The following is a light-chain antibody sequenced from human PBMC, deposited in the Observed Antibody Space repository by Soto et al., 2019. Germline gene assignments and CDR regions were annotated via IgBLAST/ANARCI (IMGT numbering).Light chain of an antibody. CDR2: LAS. V-gene: IGKV1-9*01. CDR1: QGIRSY. CDR3: QYLNSFPIS. J-gene: IGKJ4*01. Sequence: DIQLTQSPASLSASVGDRVTITCRASQGIRSYLAWYQQKPGKAPKLLIFLASTLQSGVPSRFSGSGSGTDFSLTINSLQPEDVATYYCQYLNSFPISFGGGTKVDIK.